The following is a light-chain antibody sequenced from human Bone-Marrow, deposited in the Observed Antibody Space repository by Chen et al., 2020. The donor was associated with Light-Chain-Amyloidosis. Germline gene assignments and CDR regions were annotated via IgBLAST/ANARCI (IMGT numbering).Light chain of an antibody. CDR2: AAS. CDR3: QHYYSYPYT. V-gene: IGKV1-8*01. J-gene: IGKJ2*01. CDR1: QGISSY. Sequence: AIRMTQSPSSFSASTGDRVTITCRASQGISSYLAWYQQKPGKAPKLLIYAASTLQSGVPSRFSGSGSGTDFTLTISCLQSEDFATYYCQHYYSYPYTFGQRTKLEIK.